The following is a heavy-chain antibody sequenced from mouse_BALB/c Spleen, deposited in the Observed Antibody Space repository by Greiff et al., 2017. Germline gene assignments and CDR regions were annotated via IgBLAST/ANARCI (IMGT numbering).Heavy chain of an antibody. CDR1: GYSFTSYY. CDR3: ARSGDYGSLDY. CDR2: IDPFNGGT. Sequence: VQLQQSGPELMKPGASVKISCKASGYSFTSYYMHWVKQSHGKSLEWIGYIDPFNGGTSYNQKFKGKATLTVDKSSSTAYMHLSSLTSEDSAVYYCARSGDYGSLDYWGQGTTLTVSS. V-gene: IGHV1S135*01. D-gene: IGHD1-1*01. J-gene: IGHJ2*01.